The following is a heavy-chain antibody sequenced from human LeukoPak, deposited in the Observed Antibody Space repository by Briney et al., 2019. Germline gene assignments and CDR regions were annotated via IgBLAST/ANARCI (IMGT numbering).Heavy chain of an antibody. Sequence: GRSLRLSCAASGFTFSSYGMHWVRQAPGKGLEWVAVIWYDGSNKYYADSVKGRFTISRDNSKNTLYLQMNSLRAEDTAVYYCARDGEEWKLRAFRFDYWGQGTLVTVSS. CDR3: ARDGEEWKLRAFRFDY. CDR2: IWYDGSNK. D-gene: IGHD1-26*01. V-gene: IGHV3-33*01. CDR1: GFTFSSYG. J-gene: IGHJ4*02.